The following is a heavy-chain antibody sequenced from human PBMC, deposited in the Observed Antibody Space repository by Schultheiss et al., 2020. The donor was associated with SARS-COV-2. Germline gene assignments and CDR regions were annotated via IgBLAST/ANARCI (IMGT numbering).Heavy chain of an antibody. D-gene: IGHD3-22*01. CDR1: GFTFSGSA. Sequence: GGSLRLSCAASGFTFSGSAMHWVRQASGKGLEWVGRIRSKANSYATAYAASVKGRFTISRDDSKNTAYLQMNSLKTEDTAVYYCTRRLSGWYDSSGYPTRNYYMDVWGKGTTVTVSS. V-gene: IGHV3-73*01. J-gene: IGHJ6*03. CDR2: IRSKANSYAT. CDR3: TRRLSGWYDSSGYPTRNYYMDV.